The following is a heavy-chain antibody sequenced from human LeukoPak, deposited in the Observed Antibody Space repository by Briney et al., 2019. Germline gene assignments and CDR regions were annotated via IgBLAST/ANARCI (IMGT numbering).Heavy chain of an antibody. CDR2: INAGNGNT. V-gene: IGHV1-3*01. D-gene: IGHD3-3*01. CDR1: GYTFTSYA. CDR3: ARDRPHYDFWSGPPNWFDP. Sequence: GASVKVSCKGSGYTFTSYAMHWVRQAPGQRLEGVGWINAGNGNTKYSQKFQGRVTITRDTSASTAYMELSSLRSEDTAVYYCARDRPHYDFWSGPPNWFDPWGQGTLVTVSS. J-gene: IGHJ5*02.